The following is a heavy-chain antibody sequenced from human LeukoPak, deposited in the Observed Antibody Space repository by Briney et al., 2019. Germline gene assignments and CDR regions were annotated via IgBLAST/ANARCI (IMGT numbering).Heavy chain of an antibody. CDR1: GFTFDDYA. CDR3: AKGQSSGWYLDWFDP. CDR2: ISWNSGSI. D-gene: IGHD6-19*01. J-gene: IGHJ5*02. Sequence: GGSLRLSCAASGFTFDDYAMHWVRQAPGKGLEWVSGISWNSGSIGYADSVKGRFTISRDNAKNSLYLQMSSLRAEDTALYYCAKGQSSGWYLDWFDPWGQGTLVTVSS. V-gene: IGHV3-9*01.